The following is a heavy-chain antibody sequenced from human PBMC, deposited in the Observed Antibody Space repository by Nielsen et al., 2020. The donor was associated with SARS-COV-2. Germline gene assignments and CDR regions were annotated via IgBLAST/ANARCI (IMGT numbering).Heavy chain of an antibody. D-gene: IGHD6-19*01. J-gene: IGHJ4*02. Sequence: SGPTLVKPTQTLTLTCTFSGFSLSTSGMCVSWIRQPPGKALEWLARLDWDDDKYYSTSLKTRLTISKDTSKNQVVLTMTNMDPVDTATYYCARISGIAVAGPYFDYWGQGTLVTVSS. CDR3: ARISGIAVAGPYFDY. CDR2: LDWDDDK. CDR1: GFSLSTSGMC. V-gene: IGHV2-70*11.